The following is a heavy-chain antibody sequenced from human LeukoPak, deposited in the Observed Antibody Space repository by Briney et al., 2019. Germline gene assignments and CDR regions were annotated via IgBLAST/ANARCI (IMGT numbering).Heavy chain of an antibody. Sequence: MSSETLSLTCTGSGGSISSYYWSWIRQPAGKGLEWIGRIYTSGSTNYNPSLKSRVTMSVDTSKNQFSLKLSSVTAADTAVYYCVLTGYSQSDYWGQGTLVTVSS. CDR1: GGSISSYY. J-gene: IGHJ4*02. V-gene: IGHV4-4*07. CDR3: VLTGYSQSDY. CDR2: IYTSGST. D-gene: IGHD3-9*01.